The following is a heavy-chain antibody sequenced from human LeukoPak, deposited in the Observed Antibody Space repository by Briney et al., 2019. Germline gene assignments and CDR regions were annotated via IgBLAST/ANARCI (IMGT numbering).Heavy chain of an antibody. CDR2: INPNSGGT. CDR3: ARDRTRTGYSSGYYHVY. V-gene: IGHV1-2*02. CDR1: GYTFTGYY. J-gene: IGHJ4*02. D-gene: IGHD6-19*01. Sequence: ASVKVSCKASGYTFTGYYMHRVRQAPGQGLEWMGWINPNSGGTNYAQKFQGRVTMTRDTSISTAYMELSRLRSDDTAVYYCARDRTRTGYSSGYYHVYWGQGTLVTVSS.